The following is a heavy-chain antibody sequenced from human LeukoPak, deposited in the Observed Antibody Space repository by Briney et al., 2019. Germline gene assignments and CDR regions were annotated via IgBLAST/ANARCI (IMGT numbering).Heavy chain of an antibody. CDR3: ARGGQYGSGSYYTYYYYGMDV. Sequence: SETLSLTCTVSGGSIRSYYWSGIRQPAGKGLEWSGRSYTSGSTNYNPSLKSRVTMSVDTSKNQFSLKLSSVTAADTAVYYCARGGQYGSGSYYTYYYYGMDVWGQGTTVTVSS. D-gene: IGHD3-10*01. J-gene: IGHJ6*02. CDR1: GGSIRSYY. V-gene: IGHV4-4*07. CDR2: SYTSGST.